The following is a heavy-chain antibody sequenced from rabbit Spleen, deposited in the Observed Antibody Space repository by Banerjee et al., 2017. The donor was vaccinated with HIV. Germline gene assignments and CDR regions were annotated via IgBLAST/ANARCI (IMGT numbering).Heavy chain of an antibody. V-gene: IGHV1S45*01. Sequence: QAQLVESGGGLVRPEGSMKLSCKSSGFSFSNKAVMCWVRQATGKGLEWIACINAVSGKSFYASWAKGRFTFTNTSSTTVTLQMTRLTAADTATFCCARDMDGFIGWNFGWWGPGTLVTVS. CDR2: INAVSGKS. J-gene: IGHJ4*01. D-gene: IGHD4-1*01. CDR1: GFSFSNKAV. CDR3: ARDMDGFIGWNFGW.